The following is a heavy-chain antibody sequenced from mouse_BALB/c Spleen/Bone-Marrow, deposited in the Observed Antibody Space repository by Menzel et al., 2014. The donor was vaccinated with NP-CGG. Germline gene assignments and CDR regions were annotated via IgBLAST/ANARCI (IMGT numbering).Heavy chain of an antibody. V-gene: IGHV5-17*02. Sequence: EVKLVESGGGLVQPGGSRKLSCAASGFTFSSFGMHWVRQAPEKGLEWVAYISSGSSTVYYADKVMGRFTISRDNPKNTLFLQMTSLRSEDTAMYYCARSGSSSDYFDYWGQGTTLTVSS. D-gene: IGHD1-1*01. CDR2: ISSGSSTV. CDR1: GFTFSSFG. J-gene: IGHJ2*01. CDR3: ARSGSSSDYFDY.